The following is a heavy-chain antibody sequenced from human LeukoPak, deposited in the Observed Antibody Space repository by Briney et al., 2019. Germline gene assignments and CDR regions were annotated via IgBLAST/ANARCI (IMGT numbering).Heavy chain of an antibody. CDR2: IYYSGST. V-gene: IGHV4-59*01. J-gene: IGHJ4*02. Sequence: SETLSLTCTVSGDSISSYYWSWIRQPPGKGLEWIGYIYYSGSTKYNPSLKSRVTISIDTSKNQFSLKLRSVTAADTVVYYCATDTGSRFAYWGLGALVTVSS. CDR1: GDSISSYY. CDR3: ATDTGSRFAY. D-gene: IGHD1-26*01.